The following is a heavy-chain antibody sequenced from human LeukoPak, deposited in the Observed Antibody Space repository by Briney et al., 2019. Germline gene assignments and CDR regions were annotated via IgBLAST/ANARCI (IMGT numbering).Heavy chain of an antibody. V-gene: IGHV1-18*01. D-gene: IGHD5-18*01. CDR3: ARETPPDTAMVKRYFDY. Sequence: ASVKVSCKASGYTFTSYGISWVRQAPGQGLEWMGWISAYNGNTNYAQKLQGRVTMTTDTSTSTAYMELRSLRSDDTAVYYCARETPPDTAMVKRYFDYWGQGTLATVSS. J-gene: IGHJ4*02. CDR2: ISAYNGNT. CDR1: GYTFTSYG.